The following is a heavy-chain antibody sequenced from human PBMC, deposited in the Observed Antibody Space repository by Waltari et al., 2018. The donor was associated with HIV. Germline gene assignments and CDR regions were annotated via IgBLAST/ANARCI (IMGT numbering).Heavy chain of an antibody. Sequence: EVPLGESGGGLVQPGRYLRLFCAASGFTFSSFEMNWVRQAPGKGLEWVSYISSSGSTIYYADSVKGRFTISRDNAKSSLYLQMNSLRAEDTALYYCARGPPFDFWGQGTLVTVSS. V-gene: IGHV3-48*03. CDR3: ARGPPFDF. CDR1: GFTFSSFE. J-gene: IGHJ4*02. CDR2: ISSSGSTI.